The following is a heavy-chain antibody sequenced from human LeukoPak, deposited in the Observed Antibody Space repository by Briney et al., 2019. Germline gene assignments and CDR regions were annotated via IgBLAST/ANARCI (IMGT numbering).Heavy chain of an antibody. CDR2: IIPILGTA. CDR3: ARASSGYDFWSGYYKRRTEYYFDY. D-gene: IGHD3-3*01. CDR1: GGTFSSYA. J-gene: IGHJ4*02. Sequence: ASVKVSCKASGGTFSSYAISLVRQAPGQGLEWMGGIIPILGTANYAQKFQGRVTITTDESTSTAYVELSSLRSEDTAVYSCARASSGYDFWSGYYKRRTEYYFDYWGQGTLVTVSS. V-gene: IGHV1-69*05.